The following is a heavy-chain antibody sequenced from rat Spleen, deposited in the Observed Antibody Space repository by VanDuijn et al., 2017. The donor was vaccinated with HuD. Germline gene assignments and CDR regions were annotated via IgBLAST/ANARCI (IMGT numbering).Heavy chain of an antibody. D-gene: IGHD4-6*01. Sequence: EVQLVESDGGLVQPGRSLKLSCAASGFTFSDYYMAWVRQAPTKGLEWVATISYDGSSTYYRDSVKGRFTVSRDNAKTTLFLQMDSLRSEDTATYYCARHRNLGYWHFDFWGPGTMVTVSS. CDR2: ISYDGSST. V-gene: IGHV5-29*01. J-gene: IGHJ1*01. CDR3: ARHRNLGYWHFDF. CDR1: GFTFSDYY.